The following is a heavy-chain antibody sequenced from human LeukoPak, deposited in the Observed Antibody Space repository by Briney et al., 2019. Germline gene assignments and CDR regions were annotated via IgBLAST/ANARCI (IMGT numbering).Heavy chain of an antibody. CDR3: ARVSSSWYQDWYFDL. CDR1: GGSISSYD. Sequence: SETLSLTCTVSGGSISSYDWSWIRQPAGKGLEWIGRIYTSGSSNYNPSLKSRVTMSEDTSKKQFSLKLSSVTAADTAVYYCARVSSSWYQDWYFDLWGRGTLVTVSS. V-gene: IGHV4-4*07. CDR2: IYTSGSS. D-gene: IGHD6-13*01. J-gene: IGHJ2*01.